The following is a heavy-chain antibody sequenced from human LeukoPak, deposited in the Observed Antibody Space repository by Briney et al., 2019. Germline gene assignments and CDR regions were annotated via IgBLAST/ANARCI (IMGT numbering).Heavy chain of an antibody. CDR2: IIPLLDTT. D-gene: IGHD3-10*01. CDR1: GGTFSSFP. J-gene: IGHJ6*02. V-gene: IGHV1-69*08. Sequence: SVTVSFKASGGTFSSFPISWVRQAPGQGLEWLGRIIPLLDTTNYAHKFQGRVKITADKSTSTAYLELRSLRSEDTAIYYCARASELGEWFGDLLYIWGQGTTVTVSS. CDR3: ARASELGEWFGDLLYI.